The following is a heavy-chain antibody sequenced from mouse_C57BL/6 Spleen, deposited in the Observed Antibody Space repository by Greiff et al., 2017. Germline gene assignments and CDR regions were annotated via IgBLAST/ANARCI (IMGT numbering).Heavy chain of an antibody. CDR3: AIITTVVARDYAMDY. J-gene: IGHJ4*01. Sequence: VQLQESGPELVKPGASVKISCKASGYAFSSSWMNWVKQRPGKGLEWIGRIYPGDGDTNYNGKFKGKATLTADKSSSTAYMQLSSLTSEDSAVYFCAIITTVVARDYAMDYWGQGTSVTVSS. V-gene: IGHV1-82*01. CDR2: IYPGDGDT. D-gene: IGHD1-1*01. CDR1: GYAFSSSW.